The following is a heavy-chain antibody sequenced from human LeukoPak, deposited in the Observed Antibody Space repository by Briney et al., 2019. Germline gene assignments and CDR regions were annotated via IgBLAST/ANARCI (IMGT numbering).Heavy chain of an antibody. CDR1: GFTFSNYW. V-gene: IGHV3-74*01. D-gene: IGHD1-1*01. CDR3: ARAGISTRVYYFDY. J-gene: IGHJ4*02. Sequence: QPGGSLRLSCAASGFTFSNYWMYWVRQVPGEGLVWVSRINSDGSNTDYADSVRGRFTISRDNPENTLYLQMNSLRAEDTAVYYCARAGISTRVYYFDYWGQGTLVTVSS. CDR2: INSDGSNT.